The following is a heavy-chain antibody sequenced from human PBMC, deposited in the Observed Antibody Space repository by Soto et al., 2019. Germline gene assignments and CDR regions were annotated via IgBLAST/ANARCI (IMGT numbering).Heavy chain of an antibody. CDR3: VRLVGNSWLDY. D-gene: IGHD6-13*01. J-gene: IGHJ4*02. V-gene: IGHV6-1*01. CDR1: GDSVSTGSAT. Sequence: SQTLSLTCDISGDSVSTGSATWKWIRQSPSRGLEWLGRTYYRSKWYYDYAVSVRSRISINPDTSKNQFSLQLNSVTPEDTAVYYCVRLVGNSWLDYWGPGTLVTVSS. CDR2: TYYRSKWYY.